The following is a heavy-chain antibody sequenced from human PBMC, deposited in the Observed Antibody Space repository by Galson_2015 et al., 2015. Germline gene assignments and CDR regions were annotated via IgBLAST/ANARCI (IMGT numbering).Heavy chain of an antibody. CDR1: GFTFSRYA. Sequence: SLRLSCAASGFTFSRYAMHWVRQAPGKGLEWVAAISSGSSFIYYTDSVKGRFTVSRDNANNTLYLQINSLRAEDTAVYFCARRSASPLDYWGQGTLVTVSS. J-gene: IGHJ4*02. V-gene: IGHV3-21*01. CDR2: ISSGSSFI. CDR3: ARRSASPLDY.